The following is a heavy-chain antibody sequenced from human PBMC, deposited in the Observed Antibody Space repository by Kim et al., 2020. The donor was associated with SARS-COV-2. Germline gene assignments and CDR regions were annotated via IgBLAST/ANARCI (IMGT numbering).Heavy chain of an antibody. Sequence: GGSLRLSCAASEFTFSSSAMSWVRQAPGKGLEWVSTINDRGDSTYYADSMQGRFTISRDNSRNTLYLQMHSLRAEDTAVYFCAKSHSIVVVASGRSNWFDPWGRGTLVTASS. CDR3: AKSHSIVVVASGRSNWFDP. CDR2: INDRGDST. V-gene: IGHV3-23*01. D-gene: IGHD2-2*01. CDR1: EFTFSSSA. J-gene: IGHJ5*02.